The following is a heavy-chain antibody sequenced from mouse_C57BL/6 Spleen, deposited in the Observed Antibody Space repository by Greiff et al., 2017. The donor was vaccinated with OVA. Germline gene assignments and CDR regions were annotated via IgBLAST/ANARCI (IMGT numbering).Heavy chain of an antibody. D-gene: IGHD2-13*01. V-gene: IGHV14-3*01. CDR3: ARVSGDYPYYYAMDY. J-gene: IGHJ4*01. CDR2: IDPANGNT. Sequence: VQLQQSVAELVRPGASVKLSCTASGFNIKNNYMHWVKQRPEQGLEWIGRIDPANGNTKYAPKVQGKATITADTSSNTAYLQLSSLTSEDTAIYYCARVSGDYPYYYAMDYWGQGASVTVSS. CDR1: GFNIKNNY.